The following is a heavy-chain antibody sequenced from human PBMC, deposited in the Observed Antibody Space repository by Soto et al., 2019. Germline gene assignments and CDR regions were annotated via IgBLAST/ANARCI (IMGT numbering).Heavy chain of an antibody. CDR2: IKQDGSEK. CDR1: GFTFSSYW. J-gene: IGHJ4*02. V-gene: IGHV3-7*01. D-gene: IGHD6-19*01. Sequence: VGSLRLSCAASGFTFSSYWMSWVRQAPGKGLEWVANIKQDGSEKYYVDSMKGRFTISRDNAKNSLYLQMNSLRAEDTAVYYCAREGSGWYGVLDYWGQGTLVTVSS. CDR3: AREGSGWYGVLDY.